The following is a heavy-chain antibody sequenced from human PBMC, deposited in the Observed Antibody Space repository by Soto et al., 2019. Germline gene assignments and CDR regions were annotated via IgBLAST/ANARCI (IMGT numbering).Heavy chain of an antibody. J-gene: IGHJ4*02. CDR3: AKDRDYPRDQFQY. Sequence: PGGSLRLSCAGSVFAFSYYAISLVRQSPGKGLEWVSVISRSGSSTYYADSVKGRFTISRDNSKNTVFLHMDSLRAEDTAVYYCAKDRDYPRDQFQYWGQGTMVTVSS. CDR1: VFAFSYYA. V-gene: IGHV3-23*01. CDR2: ISRSGSST. D-gene: IGHD2-2*01.